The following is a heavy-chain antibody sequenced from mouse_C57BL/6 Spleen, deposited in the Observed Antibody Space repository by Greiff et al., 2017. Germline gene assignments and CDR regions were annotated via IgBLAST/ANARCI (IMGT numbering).Heavy chain of an antibody. CDR2: ISYDGSN. D-gene: IGHD3-3*01. CDR3: ASRGNWYFDV. CDR1: GYSITSGYY. J-gene: IGHJ1*03. V-gene: IGHV3-6*01. Sequence: EVQLKESGPGLVKPSQSLSLTCSVTGYSITSGYYWNWIRQFPGNKLEWMGYISYDGSNNYNPSLKNRISITRDTSKNQFFLKLNSVTTEDTATYYCASRGNWYFDVWGTGTTVTVSS.